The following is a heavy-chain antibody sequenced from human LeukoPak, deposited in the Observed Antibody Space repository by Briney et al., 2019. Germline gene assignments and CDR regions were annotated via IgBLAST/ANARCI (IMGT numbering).Heavy chain of an antibody. D-gene: IGHD3-10*01. Sequence: QTGGSLRLSCAASGFTFSSYAMTWVRQAPGKGLEWVSSISGSGGNTYYPDSVRGRFTISRDNSKNTLSLQMNSLRAEDTAVYYCAKEHYGSGMTTFDYWGQGTLVTVSS. CDR2: ISGSGGNT. V-gene: IGHV3-23*01. J-gene: IGHJ4*02. CDR1: GFTFSSYA. CDR3: AKEHYGSGMTTFDY.